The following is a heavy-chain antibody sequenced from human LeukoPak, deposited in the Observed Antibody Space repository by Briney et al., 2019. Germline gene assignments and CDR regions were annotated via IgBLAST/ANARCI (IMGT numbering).Heavy chain of an antibody. CDR3: ARDLVAGDAFEI. Sequence: SQTLSLTCTVSGGSISSGDYYWSWIRQPPGKGLEWIGYIYYSGSTYYNPSLKSRVSISVDTSKNQFSLKLSSVTAADTAVYYCARDLVAGDAFEICGQGTMVTVSS. J-gene: IGHJ3*02. CDR2: IYYSGST. V-gene: IGHV4-30-4*08. CDR1: GGSISSGDYY. D-gene: IGHD5-12*01.